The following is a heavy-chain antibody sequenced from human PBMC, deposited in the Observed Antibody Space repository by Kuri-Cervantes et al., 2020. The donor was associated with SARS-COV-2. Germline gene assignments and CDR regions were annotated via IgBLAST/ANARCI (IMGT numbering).Heavy chain of an antibody. CDR1: GGSFSGYY. V-gene: IGHV4-34*01. Sequence: SETLSLTCAVYGGSFSGYYWSWIRQPPGKGLEWIGEINHSGSTNYNPSLKSRVTISVDTSKNQFSLKLSSVTAADTAVYYCAREYDYDSSGYYYTRSYYYYGMDVWGQGTTVTVSS. J-gene: IGHJ6*01. CDR2: INHSGST. CDR3: AREYDYDSSGYYYTRSYYYYGMDV. D-gene: IGHD3-22*01.